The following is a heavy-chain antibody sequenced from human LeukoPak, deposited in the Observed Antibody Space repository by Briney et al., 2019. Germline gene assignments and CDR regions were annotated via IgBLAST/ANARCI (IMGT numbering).Heavy chain of an antibody. CDR2: IYYSGST. Sequence: SETLSLTCTVSGGSISSYYWSRIRQPPGKGLEWIGYIYYSGSTNYNPSLKSRVTISVDTSKNQFSLKLSSVTAADTAVYYCARGRGLLWFGESLIPYYFDYWGQGTLVTVSS. CDR3: ARGRGLLWFGESLIPYYFDY. D-gene: IGHD3-10*01. J-gene: IGHJ4*02. CDR1: GGSISSYY. V-gene: IGHV4-59*01.